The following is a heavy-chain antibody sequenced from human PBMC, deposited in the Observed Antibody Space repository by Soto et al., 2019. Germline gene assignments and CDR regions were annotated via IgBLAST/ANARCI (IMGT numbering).Heavy chain of an antibody. CDR1: GFTFSSYW. V-gene: IGHV3-7*04. CDR2: IKQDGSEK. CDR3: ARASGRIAAAGFDY. J-gene: IGHJ4*02. D-gene: IGHD6-13*01. Sequence: GGSLRLSCAASGFTFSSYWMSWVRQAPGKGLEWVANIKQDGSEKYYVDSVKGRFTISRDNAKNSLYLQMNSLRAEDTAVYYCARASGRIAAAGFDYWGQGTLVTVSS.